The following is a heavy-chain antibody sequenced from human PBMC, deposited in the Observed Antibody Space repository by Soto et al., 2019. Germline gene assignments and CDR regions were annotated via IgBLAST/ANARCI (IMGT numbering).Heavy chain of an antibody. CDR1: GYTFTSYG. Sequence: QVQLVQSGAEVKKPGASVKVSCKASGYTFTSYGITWVRQAPGQGLEWMGWISAYNGNTNYAQKLQGRVTMTTDTSXXTAYMELRSLRSDDTAVYYCARVGRLVSYYYGMDVWGQGTTVTVSS. CDR3: ARVGRLVSYYYGMDV. D-gene: IGHD2-21*01. V-gene: IGHV1-18*01. CDR2: ISAYNGNT. J-gene: IGHJ6*02.